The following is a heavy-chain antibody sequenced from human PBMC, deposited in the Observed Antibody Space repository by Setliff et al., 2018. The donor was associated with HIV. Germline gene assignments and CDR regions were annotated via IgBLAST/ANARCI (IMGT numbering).Heavy chain of an antibody. D-gene: IGHD4-17*01. CDR1: GYSLTRGYY. Sequence: SETLSLTCSVAGYSLTRGYYWGWIRQPPGEGLEWIASSFHSGSTYSSASLKSRVTTSVDTSKNQFSLRLTSVTAADTAIYYCARLDLRYGVDVWGQGTLVTVSS. CDR2: SFHSGST. CDR3: ARLDLRYGVDV. V-gene: IGHV4-38-2*01. J-gene: IGHJ4*02.